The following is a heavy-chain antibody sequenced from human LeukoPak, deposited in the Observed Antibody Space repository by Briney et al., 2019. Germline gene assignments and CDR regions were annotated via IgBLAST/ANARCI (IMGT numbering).Heavy chain of an antibody. CDR3: ARDGPTAAPFDY. CDR1: GYRFTSYD. D-gene: IGHD2-2*01. V-gene: IGHV1-46*01. Sequence: ASVKVSCKASGYRFTSYDMHWVRQAPGQGLEWMGIINPSGGSTSYAERVQGRVAMTRDKSTTTVYTEVNSLTSEDTAVYFCARDGPTAAPFDYWGQGTLVTVSS. CDR2: INPSGGST. J-gene: IGHJ4*02.